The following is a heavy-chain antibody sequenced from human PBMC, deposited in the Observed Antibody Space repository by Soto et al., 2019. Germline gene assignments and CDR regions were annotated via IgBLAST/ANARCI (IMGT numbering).Heavy chain of an antibody. Sequence: EVQLVESGGGLVQPGGSLRLSCAASGFSLSEYWMHWVRQSPGKGPEWLSRMNSAGRTINYADSVKGRFTISRDNAKNTVYLQMNSLRVEETAVYYCARDREGDGHYKMDVW. J-gene: IGHJ6*03. D-gene: IGHD3-16*01. CDR2: MNSAGRTI. CDR3: ARDREGDGHYKMDV. CDR1: GFSLSEYW. V-gene: IGHV3-74*01.